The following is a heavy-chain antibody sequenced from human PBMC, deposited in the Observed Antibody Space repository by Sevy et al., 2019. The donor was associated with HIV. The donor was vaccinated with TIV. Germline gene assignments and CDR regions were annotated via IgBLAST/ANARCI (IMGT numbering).Heavy chain of an antibody. CDR1: GFTFRSYA. Sequence: WGSLRLSCEASGFTFRSYAMSWVRQAPEKGLEWVSGFIGSGDNTYYADSVKGRFTVSRDNSKNTLYVQMNSLRAEDTAVYYCAKGVSWLVLGGYFDYWGQGTPVTVSS. V-gene: IGHV3-23*01. CDR2: FIGSGDNT. CDR3: AKGVSWLVLGGYFDY. D-gene: IGHD6-19*01. J-gene: IGHJ4*02.